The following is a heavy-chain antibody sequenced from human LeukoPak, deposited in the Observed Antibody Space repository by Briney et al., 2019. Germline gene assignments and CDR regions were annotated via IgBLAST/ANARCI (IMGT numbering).Heavy chain of an antibody. CDR3: ARDGLPDRELPYAFNI. CDR1: GYTFTSYG. J-gene: IGHJ3*02. V-gene: IGHV1-18*01. Sequence: ASVKVSCKSSGYTFTSYGISWVRQAPGQGLEWMGWISAYNGNTNYAQKLQGRVTMTTDTSTSTAYMELRSLRSDDTAVYYCARDGLPDRELPYAFNIWGQGTMVTVSS. CDR2: ISAYNGNT. D-gene: IGHD3-10*01.